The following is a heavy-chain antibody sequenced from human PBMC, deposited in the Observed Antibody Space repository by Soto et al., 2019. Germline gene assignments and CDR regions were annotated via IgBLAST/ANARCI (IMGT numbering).Heavy chain of an antibody. J-gene: IGHJ4*02. CDR1: GITFSNSW. V-gene: IGHV3-15*07. Sequence: EVQLVESGGDLVKTGGSLRLSCVVSGITFSNSWLNWVRQAPGKGLEWVGRIKSKTDGGATDYAAPVKGRFTISRDDGLNTVFLQMTSLKAEDTAVYYCTTDYFGDYDFDYWGQGTLVTVSS. D-gene: IGHD4-17*01. CDR2: IKSKTDGGAT. CDR3: TTDYFGDYDFDY.